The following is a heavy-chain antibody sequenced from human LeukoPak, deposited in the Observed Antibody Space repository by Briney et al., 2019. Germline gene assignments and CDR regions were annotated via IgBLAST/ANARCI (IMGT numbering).Heavy chain of an antibody. CDR2: IIPVFGTA. V-gene: IGHV1-69*13. Sequence: SVKVSCKASGGTFSSYAISWVRQAPGQGLEWMGGIIPVFGTANYAQKFQGRVTITADESTSTAYMELSSLRSEDTAVYYCASVWGPKSKYAFDIWGQGTLVTVSS. D-gene: IGHD7-27*01. CDR1: GGTFSSYA. J-gene: IGHJ3*02. CDR3: ASVWGPKSKYAFDI.